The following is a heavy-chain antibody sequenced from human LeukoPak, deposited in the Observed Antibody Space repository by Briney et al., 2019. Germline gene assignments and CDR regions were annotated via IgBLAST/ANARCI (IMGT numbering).Heavy chain of an antibody. V-gene: IGHV4-59*08. CDR3: ARREEGVYFDY. D-gene: IGHD1-26*01. CDR1: GGSISSYY. J-gene: IGHJ4*02. CDR2: IYYSGST. Sequence: PSETLSLICTVSGGSISSYYWSWIRQPPGKGLEWIGYIYYSGSTNYNPSLKSRVTISVDTSKNQFSLKLSSVTAADTAVYYCARREEGVYFDYWGQGTLVTVSS.